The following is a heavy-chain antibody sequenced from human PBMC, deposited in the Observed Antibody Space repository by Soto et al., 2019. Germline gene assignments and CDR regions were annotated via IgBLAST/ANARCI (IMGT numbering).Heavy chain of an antibody. Sequence: QVQLVESGGGVVLPGRSLRLSCAASGFTFSTYGMHWVRQAPGKGLEWLAVISYDGDTKYYGDSVKGRFTISRDNSTNTLYLQMNSLRPEDTAVYYCAKDSNGVDYWGRGTLVTVSS. J-gene: IGHJ4*02. CDR2: ISYDGDTK. D-gene: IGHD2-8*01. CDR1: GFTFSTYG. CDR3: AKDSNGVDY. V-gene: IGHV3-30*18.